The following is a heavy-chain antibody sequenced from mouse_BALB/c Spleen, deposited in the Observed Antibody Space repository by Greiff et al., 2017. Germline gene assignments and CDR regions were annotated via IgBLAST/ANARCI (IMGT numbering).Heavy chain of an antibody. CDR1: GFTFSRYT. Sequence: EVMLVESGGGLVKPGGSLKLSCAASGFTFSRYTMSWVRQTPEKRLEWVATISSGGSYTYYPDSVKGRFTISRDNAKNTLYLQMSSLKSEDTAMYYCTRDYYGSSPRYWYFDVWGAGTTVTVSS. CDR3: TRDYYGSSPRYWYFDV. D-gene: IGHD1-1*01. CDR2: ISSGGSYT. J-gene: IGHJ1*01. V-gene: IGHV5-6-4*01.